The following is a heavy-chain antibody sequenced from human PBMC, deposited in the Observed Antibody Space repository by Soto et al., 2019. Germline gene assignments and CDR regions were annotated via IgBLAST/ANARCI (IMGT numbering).Heavy chain of an antibody. J-gene: IGHJ5*02. CDR3: ARDRRSGTYNYNWFDP. D-gene: IGHD1-26*01. V-gene: IGHV6-1*01. CDR1: GDSVSSNSAA. Sequence: PSQTLSLTCAISGDSVSSNSAAWNWIRQSPSRGLEWLGRTYYRSKWYTDYAVSVKSRISINPDTSKNQLSLQLDSVTPEDTAVYYCARDRRSGTYNYNWFDPWGQGTLVTV. CDR2: TYYRSKWYT.